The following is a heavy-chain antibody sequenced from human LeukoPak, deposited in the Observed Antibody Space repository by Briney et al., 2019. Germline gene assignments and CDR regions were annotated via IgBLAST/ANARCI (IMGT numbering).Heavy chain of an antibody. V-gene: IGHV3-48*04. Sequence: PGGSLRLSCAASGFTFSSYSMNWVRQAPGKGLEWVSYISSSSSTIYYADSVKGRFTISRDNAKNSLYLQMNSLRAEDTAVYYCKRDGYREPYYYYYMDVWGKGTMVTVSS. CDR3: KRDGYREPYYYYYMDV. CDR1: GFTFSSYS. J-gene: IGHJ6*03. D-gene: IGHD5-24*01. CDR2: ISSSSSTI.